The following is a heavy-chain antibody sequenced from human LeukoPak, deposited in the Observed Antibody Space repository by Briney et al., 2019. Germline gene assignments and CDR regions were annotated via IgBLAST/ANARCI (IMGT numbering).Heavy chain of an antibody. J-gene: IGHJ3*02. D-gene: IGHD1-26*01. V-gene: IGHV4-59*01. CDR1: GGSISSYY. CDR3: ASWGEQWGSIFPFDI. CDR2: IYYSGST. Sequence: SETLSLTCTVSGGSISSYYWSWIRQPPGKGLEWVGYIYYSGSTNYKPSLKSRVTISVDTSKSQFSLKLSSVTAADTAVYYCASWGEQWGSIFPFDIWGEGTMVTVSS.